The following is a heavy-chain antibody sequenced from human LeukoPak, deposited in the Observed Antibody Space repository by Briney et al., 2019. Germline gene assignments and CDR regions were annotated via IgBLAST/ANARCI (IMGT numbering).Heavy chain of an antibody. V-gene: IGHV3-30*03. CDR2: LSFDGSNE. J-gene: IGHJ6*02. CDR1: GFTFSSYG. CDR3: AREEHDYVWGSYRYYYYYGIDV. D-gene: IGHD3-16*02. Sequence: GRPLRLSCAASGFTFSSYGMHWVRQSPGRGLEWVSFLSFDGSNEFYADSLKGRFTISRDNSKDTLYLQMDSLRAEDTALYYCAREEHDYVWGSYRYYYYYGIDVWGQGTTVTVSS.